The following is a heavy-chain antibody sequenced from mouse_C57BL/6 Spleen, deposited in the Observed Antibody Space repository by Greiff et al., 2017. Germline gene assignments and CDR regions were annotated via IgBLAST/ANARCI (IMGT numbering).Heavy chain of an antibody. CDR1: GYTFTDYE. CDR2: IDPETGGT. Sequence: VKLVESGAELVRPGASVTLSCKASGYTFTDYEMHWVKQTPVHGLEWIGAIDPETGGTAYNQKFKGKAILTADKSSSTAYMELRSLTSEDSAVYYCTRSHFDVWGTGTTVTVSS. J-gene: IGHJ1*03. CDR3: TRSHFDV. V-gene: IGHV1-15*01.